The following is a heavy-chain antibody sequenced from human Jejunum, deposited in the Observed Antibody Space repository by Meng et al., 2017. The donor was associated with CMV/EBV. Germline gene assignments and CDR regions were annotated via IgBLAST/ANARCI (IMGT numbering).Heavy chain of an antibody. D-gene: IGHD6-19*01. CDR3: GTLKYTSGFYGPAY. J-gene: IGHJ4*02. Sequence: GQLVQSGSELKQPGASVKVSCKASGYTFTRYPMNWVRQAPGQGLEWMGWISTNTGNPTYAQGFTGRFVFSVDTSVSTAYLQISSLKAEDTAVYYCGTLKYTSGFYGPAYWGQGALVTVSS. V-gene: IGHV7-4-1*02. CDR2: ISTNTGNP. CDR1: GYTFTRYP.